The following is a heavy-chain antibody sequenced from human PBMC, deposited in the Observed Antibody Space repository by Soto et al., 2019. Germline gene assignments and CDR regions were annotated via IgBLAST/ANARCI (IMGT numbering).Heavy chain of an antibody. CDR1: GLPHNSFA. D-gene: IGHD2-21*01. CDR2: IYGNGGGI. CDR3: AKDAVYNDGLWLMDH. Sequence: GGTLRLSCTASGLPHNSFAMMWVRQAPGEGLECVAGIYGNGGGIQYADSVKGRFTISRDNSRSTVYLQMTDLRADDTAVYYCAKDAVYNDGLWLMDHWGQGTQVTVSS. V-gene: IGHV3-23*05. J-gene: IGHJ4*02.